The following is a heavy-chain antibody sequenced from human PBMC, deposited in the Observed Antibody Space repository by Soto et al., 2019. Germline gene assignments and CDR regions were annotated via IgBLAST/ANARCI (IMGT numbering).Heavy chain of an antibody. D-gene: IGHD6-13*01. J-gene: IGHJ6*02. CDR1: GFTLSPYN. V-gene: IGHV3-48*02. CDR2: ISGSSDTI. CDR3: ARDHGGSTWFVGIYYYFGVDV. Sequence: PGRALSLCWAASGFTLSPYNINSVRQAPGKGLEWVSYISGSSDTIYYADSVKGRFTISRDNAKNSLYLQMDGLRDEDTAVYYCARDHGGSTWFVGIYYYFGVDVWGQGTTVTVSS.